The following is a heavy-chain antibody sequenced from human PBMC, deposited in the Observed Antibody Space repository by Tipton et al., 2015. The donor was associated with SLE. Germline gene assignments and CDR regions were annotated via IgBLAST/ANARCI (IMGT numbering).Heavy chain of an antibody. CDR1: CGSISRSYYY. Sequence: TLSLTCTVSCGSISRSYYYLGWFRQPPGKGPEWIGRITNNGNTYYIPSLQSRVTMSVDTSKNHFSLNLSSVTATDTAVYFCARSHQYAYYPLNYYMDVWGKGTTVTVSS. D-gene: IGHD3-16*01. J-gene: IGHJ6*03. V-gene: IGHV4-39*02. CDR2: ITNNGNT. CDR3: ARSHQYAYYPLNYYMDV.